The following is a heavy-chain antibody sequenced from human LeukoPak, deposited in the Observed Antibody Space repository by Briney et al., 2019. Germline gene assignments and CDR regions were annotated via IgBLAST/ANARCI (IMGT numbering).Heavy chain of an antibody. CDR3: ARQTGSGLFILP. D-gene: IGHD3/OR15-3a*01. V-gene: IGHV4-4*07. CDR1: GGSISSYY. J-gene: IGHJ4*02. Sequence: PSETLSLTCTVSGGSISSYYRSWIPQPPGKRLEWIGRIYTIGSTTYNPYPKSRVTMSVDTSKNQFSLKLSSVTAAETAVYYCARQTGSGLFILPGGQGTLVTVSS. CDR2: IYTIGST.